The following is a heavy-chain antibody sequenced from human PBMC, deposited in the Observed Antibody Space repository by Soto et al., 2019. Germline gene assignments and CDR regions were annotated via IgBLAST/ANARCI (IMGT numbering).Heavy chain of an antibody. V-gene: IGHV4-59*01. J-gene: IGHJ5*02. CDR2: IYYSGST. D-gene: IGHD6-25*01. Sequence: QVQLQESGPGLVKPSETLSLTCTVSGGSISSYYWSWIRQPPGKGLEWIGYIYYSGSTNYNPSLTRRVTISVDTSKHQFSLKLSSVTAADTAVYYCARPHGGSSGWDNWFDPWGQGTLVTVSS. CDR1: GGSISSYY. CDR3: ARPHGGSSGWDNWFDP.